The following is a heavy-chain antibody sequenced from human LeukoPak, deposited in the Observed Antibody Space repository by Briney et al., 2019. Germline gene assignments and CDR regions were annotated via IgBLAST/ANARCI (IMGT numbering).Heavy chain of an antibody. CDR1: GFTFSNYG. CDR2: ISYDGSNK. Sequence: GGSLRLSCAASGFTFSNYGMHWVRQAPGKGLEWVAVISYDGSNKYYADSVKGRFTISRDNSKNTLYLQMNSLRAEDTAVYYCARPAYVHEGYFDYWGQGTLVTVSS. J-gene: IGHJ4*02. V-gene: IGHV3-30*03. CDR3: ARPAYVHEGYFDY. D-gene: IGHD3-16*01.